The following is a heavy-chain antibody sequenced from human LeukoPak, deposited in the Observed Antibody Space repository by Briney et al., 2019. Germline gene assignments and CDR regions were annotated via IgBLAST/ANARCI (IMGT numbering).Heavy chain of an antibody. J-gene: IGHJ4*02. V-gene: IGHV1-24*01. D-gene: IGHD6-6*01. CDR3: ATRLYSSSGAVDY. CDR1: GYTLTELS. Sequence: ASVKVSCKVSGYTLTELSIHWVRQAPGKGLEWMGGFDPEDGETIYAQKFQGRVTMTEDTSTDTAYMELSSLRSEDTAVYYCATRLYSSSGAVDYWGQGTLVTVSS. CDR2: FDPEDGET.